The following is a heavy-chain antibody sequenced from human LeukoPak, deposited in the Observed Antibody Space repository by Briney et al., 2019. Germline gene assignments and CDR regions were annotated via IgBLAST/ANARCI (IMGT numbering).Heavy chain of an antibody. CDR1: GGSISSSSYY. Sequence: SETLSLTCTVSGGSISSSSYYWAWIRQPPGKGLEWIGSIYYSGNTYYKSSLKSRVTIAVDTSKNQFSLKLNSVTAADTAVYYCARALGYGSGRYYFDYWGQGILVTVSS. CDR3: ARALGYGSGRYYFDY. V-gene: IGHV4-39*01. D-gene: IGHD3-10*01. CDR2: IYYSGNT. J-gene: IGHJ4*02.